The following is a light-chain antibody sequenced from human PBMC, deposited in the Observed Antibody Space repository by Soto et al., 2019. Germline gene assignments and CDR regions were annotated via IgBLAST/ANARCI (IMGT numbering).Light chain of an antibody. J-gene: IGKJ1*01. V-gene: IGKV3-20*01. Sequence: EIVLTQSPGTLSLSPGERATLSCRASQSVSSSYLAWYQQKPCQAPRLLIYGASSRATGIPESFSGSGSGTDFTLTISRLEPEDFAVYYCQQYGSPRTFGQGTKVEIK. CDR2: GAS. CDR1: QSVSSSY. CDR3: QQYGSPRT.